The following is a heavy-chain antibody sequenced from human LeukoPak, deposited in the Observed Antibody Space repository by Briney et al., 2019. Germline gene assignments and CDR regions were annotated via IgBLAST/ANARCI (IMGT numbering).Heavy chain of an antibody. CDR2: ISGSGGST. V-gene: IGHV3-23*01. D-gene: IGHD3-10*01. CDR3: ETNEDYYASGSFAS. CDR1: GFTFSNYA. Sequence: GGSLRLSCAASGFTFSNYARGWVRQAPGKGLEWVSDISGSGGSTYYADSVKGRFTISRDNSKNTLYLQMNSLRAEDTAVYYCETNEDYYASGSFASWGQGTLVTVSS. J-gene: IGHJ5*02.